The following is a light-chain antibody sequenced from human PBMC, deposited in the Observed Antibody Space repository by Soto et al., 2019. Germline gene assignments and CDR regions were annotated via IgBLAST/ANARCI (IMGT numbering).Light chain of an antibody. V-gene: IGKV3-20*01. CDR3: QQYNNWPPAT. CDR1: QSLSSSY. Sequence: EIVLTQSPGTLSLSPGERATLSCRAIQSLSSSYLAWYQQKPGQAPRLLIYGASSRATGIPDRFSGSGSGTDFTLTISRLQSEDFAVYYCQQYNNWPPATFGQGTKVDIK. J-gene: IGKJ1*01. CDR2: GAS.